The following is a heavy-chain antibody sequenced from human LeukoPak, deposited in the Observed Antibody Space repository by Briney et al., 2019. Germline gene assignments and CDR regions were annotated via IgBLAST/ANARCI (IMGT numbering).Heavy chain of an antibody. CDR3: ARVQSGSGYYYDSSGIDY. J-gene: IGHJ4*02. D-gene: IGHD3-22*01. CDR1: GYTFTSYD. Sequence: ASVKVSCKASGYTFTSYDINWVRQATGHGLEWMGWMNPNSGNTGYAQKFQGRVTMTRNTSISTAYMELSSLRSEDTAVYYCARVQSGSGYYYDSSGIDYWGQGTLVTVSS. V-gene: IGHV1-8*01. CDR2: MNPNSGNT.